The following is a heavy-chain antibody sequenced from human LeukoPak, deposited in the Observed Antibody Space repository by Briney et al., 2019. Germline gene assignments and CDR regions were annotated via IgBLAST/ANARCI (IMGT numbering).Heavy chain of an antibody. CDR1: GYTFTGYF. J-gene: IGHJ4*02. V-gene: IGHV1-2*02. CDR3: ARSYTVTAVMFDH. Sequence: ASVTVSCKASGYTFTGYFIYWVRQAPGQGLEWMGWINPNVGGTKYAQKFQGRVTMTRDTSISTAYMEVSRLRSDDTAIYYCARSYTVTAVMFDHWGQGSLVTVSA. D-gene: IGHD2-21*02. CDR2: INPNVGGT.